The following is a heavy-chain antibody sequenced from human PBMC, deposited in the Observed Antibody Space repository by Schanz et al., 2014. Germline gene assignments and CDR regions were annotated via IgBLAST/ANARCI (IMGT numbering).Heavy chain of an antibody. Sequence: QVQLVQSGAEVKKPGSSVKVSCKASGYTFAMYDMNWVRQAPGQGLEWMGRIYLSDGSTRYAQKFQGRVTVTRDTSTTTVYMDLSSLISEDTAVYYCAFDRDDAYDIWGQGTMVTVSS. V-gene: IGHV1-46*01. CDR3: AFDRDDAYDI. CDR1: GYTFAMYD. J-gene: IGHJ3*02. CDR2: IYLSDGST. D-gene: IGHD3-9*01.